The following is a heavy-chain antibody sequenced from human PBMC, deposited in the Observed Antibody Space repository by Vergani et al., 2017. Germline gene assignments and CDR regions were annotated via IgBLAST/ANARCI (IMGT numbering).Heavy chain of an antibody. Sequence: EVQLLESGGGLVQPGGSLRLSCAASGFTFSSYAMSWVRQAPGKGLEWVSAISGSGGSTYYADSVKGRFTISRDNSKNSLYLQMNSLRAEDTALYYCAKGDYYDSSGYSDWYFDLWGRGTLVTVSS. CDR3: AKGDYYDSSGYSDWYFDL. J-gene: IGHJ2*01. V-gene: IGHV3-23*01. CDR1: GFTFSSYA. CDR2: ISGSGGST. D-gene: IGHD3-22*01.